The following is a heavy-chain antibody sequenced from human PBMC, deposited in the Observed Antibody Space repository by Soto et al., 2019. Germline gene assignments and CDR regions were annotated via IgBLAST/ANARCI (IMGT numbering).Heavy chain of an antibody. CDR3: TREGSAPYYYYGMDA. V-gene: IGHV1-18*01. CDR1: GYTFTTYG. J-gene: IGHJ6*02. CDR2: INTHNGNT. Sequence: ASVKVSCKASGYTFTTYGISWVRQAPGQGLEWLGWINTHNGNTNYAQNLQGRVIMTADTSTSTAYMELRSLRSDDTAIYYCTREGSAPYYYYGMDAWGQGTTVTVSS. D-gene: IGHD3-10*01.